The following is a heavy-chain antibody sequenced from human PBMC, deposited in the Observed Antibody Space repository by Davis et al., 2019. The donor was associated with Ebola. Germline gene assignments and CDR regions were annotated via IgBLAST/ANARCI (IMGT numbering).Heavy chain of an antibody. D-gene: IGHD3-16*01. Sequence: GESLKLSCAASGFTFNGYAMSWVRQAPGKGLEWVSTTAGGGYTYYADSMKGRVTVSRDNSKNTLYLQMNNLRGEDTAVYYCAKEGQVGGHSHFDYWGQGTLVTVSS. CDR3: AKEGQVGGHSHFDY. CDR1: GFTFNGYA. V-gene: IGHV3-23*01. J-gene: IGHJ4*02. CDR2: TAGGGYT.